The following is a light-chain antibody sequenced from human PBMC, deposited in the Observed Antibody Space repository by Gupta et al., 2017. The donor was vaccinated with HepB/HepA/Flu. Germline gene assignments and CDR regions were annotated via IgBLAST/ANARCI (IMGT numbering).Light chain of an antibody. V-gene: IGKV1-39*01. Sequence: DIQMTQSPSSMSASVGGRVTITCRASQSISSSLNWYQQRPGKAPKLLIYDATTLQSGVPSRFSGSGSGTDFSLSIVSLQPEDFVTYYCEQKYRTPKTFGQGTRVEVK. CDR3: EQKYRTPKT. J-gene: IGKJ1*01. CDR2: DAT. CDR1: QSISSS.